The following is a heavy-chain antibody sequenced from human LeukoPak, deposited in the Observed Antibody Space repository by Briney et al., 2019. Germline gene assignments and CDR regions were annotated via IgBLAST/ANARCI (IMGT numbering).Heavy chain of an antibody. CDR1: GGSISSYY. Sequence: PSETLSLTCTVSGGSISSYYWSWIRQPPGKGLEWIGYIYYSGSTNYNPSLKSRVTISVDTSENQFSLKLSSVTAADTAVYYCARGPTMVRGVILSWFDPWGQGTLVTVSS. D-gene: IGHD3-10*01. J-gene: IGHJ5*02. CDR2: IYYSGST. CDR3: ARGPTMVRGVILSWFDP. V-gene: IGHV4-59*01.